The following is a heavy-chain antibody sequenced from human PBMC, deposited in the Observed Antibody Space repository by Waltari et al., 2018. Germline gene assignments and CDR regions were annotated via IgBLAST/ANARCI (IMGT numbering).Heavy chain of an antibody. CDR2: IYYNGDM. V-gene: IGHV4-59*02. Sequence: QVQLQESGPGLVTPSETLSLSCSASGASVSSSYWSWIRQPPGKGLNYIGYIYYNGDMNYNPSLKTRVTISLDTSNNQLSLNLNSVTAADTGLYYCVKTARSLDYWGQGILVTVSS. CDR1: GASVSSSY. CDR3: VKTARSLDY. J-gene: IGHJ4*02.